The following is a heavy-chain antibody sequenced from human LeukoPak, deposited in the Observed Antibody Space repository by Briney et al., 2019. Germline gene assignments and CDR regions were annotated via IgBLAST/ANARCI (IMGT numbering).Heavy chain of an antibody. CDR1: GGSISSYY. CDR2: FYTSGST. Sequence: PSETLSLTCTVSGGSISSYYWSWIRQPPGKGLEWIGYFYTSGSTNCNPSLKSRVTISVDTSKNQFSLKLSSVTAADTAVYYCAKSATVGTTRGHFDYWGQGTLVTVSS. CDR3: AKSATVGTTRGHFDY. V-gene: IGHV4-4*09. D-gene: IGHD1-26*01. J-gene: IGHJ4*02.